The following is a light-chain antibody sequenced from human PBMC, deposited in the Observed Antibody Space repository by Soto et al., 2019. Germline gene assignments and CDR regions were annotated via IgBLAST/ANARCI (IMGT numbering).Light chain of an antibody. CDR3: SSCTSSSTPVI. V-gene: IGLV2-14*01. CDR1: SRDVGGYNY. Sequence: QSALTQPASVSGSPGQSITISCTGTSRDVGGYNYVSWYQQHPGKAPKLMIYDVSNRPSGVSNRFSGSKSGNTAYLTISGLQAEDEADYYCSSCTSSSTPVIFGGGTKLTVL. CDR2: DVS. J-gene: IGLJ2*01.